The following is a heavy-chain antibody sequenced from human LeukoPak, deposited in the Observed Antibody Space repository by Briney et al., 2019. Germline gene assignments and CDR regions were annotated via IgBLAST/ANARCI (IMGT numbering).Heavy chain of an antibody. CDR2: INPSGGST. J-gene: IGHJ4*02. Sequence: ASVKVSCKASGYTFPNFFLHWVRQAPGQGLEWMGIINPSGGSTSYAQKFQGGVIMTRDMSTSTLYMELSNLRSEDTAVYYCARGRLRSLFDHWGQGTLVTVSS. V-gene: IGHV1-46*01. D-gene: IGHD4-17*01. CDR3: ARGRLRSLFDH. CDR1: GYTFPNFF.